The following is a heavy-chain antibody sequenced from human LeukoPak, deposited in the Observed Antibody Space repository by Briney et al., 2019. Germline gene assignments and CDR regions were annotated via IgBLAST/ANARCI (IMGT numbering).Heavy chain of an antibody. V-gene: IGHV3-53*01. J-gene: IGHJ4*02. Sequence: PGGSLRLSCAASGFTDSSNYMSWVCQAPGKGLEWVSVIYSGGSTYYADSVKGRFTISRDNSKNTLYLQMNLLRAEDTAVYYCARATYYYDSSGYYVFYFDNWGQGTLVTVSS. D-gene: IGHD3-22*01. CDR1: GFTDSSNY. CDR3: ARATYYYDSSGYYVFYFDN. CDR2: IYSGGST.